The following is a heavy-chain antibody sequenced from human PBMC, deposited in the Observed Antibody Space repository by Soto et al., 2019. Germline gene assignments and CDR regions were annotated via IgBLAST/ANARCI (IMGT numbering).Heavy chain of an antibody. V-gene: IGHV4-59*01. J-gene: IGHJ4*02. CDR1: GDSISSYY. CDR2: LYYGRSA. Sequence: QVQLQESGPGLVKPSETLSLTCAVSGDSISSYYSMWIRQPPGKGLESIGYLYYGRSANYNPSLKSRVTLSVDTSTNQCSLTLSSMTAADTAVYYCALRSTAVVPEYWGQGTLVTVSS. CDR3: ALRSTAVVPEY. D-gene: IGHD3-22*01.